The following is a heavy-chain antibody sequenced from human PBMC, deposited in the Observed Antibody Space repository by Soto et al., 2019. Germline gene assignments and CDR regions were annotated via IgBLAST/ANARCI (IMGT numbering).Heavy chain of an antibody. CDR3: ALPTRGYGFDI. D-gene: IGHD3-10*01. Sequence: QVQLVQSGAEVKKPGASVKVSCKASRYTFTTYYMHWVRQAPGQGLEWMGIINPSGGTTNYARKFPGRATTTSDTSTSTVYMELSSLRSEDTAVYYCALPTRGYGFDIWGQWTMVTVSS. J-gene: IGHJ3*02. CDR1: RYTFTTYY. V-gene: IGHV1-46*01. CDR2: INPSGGTT.